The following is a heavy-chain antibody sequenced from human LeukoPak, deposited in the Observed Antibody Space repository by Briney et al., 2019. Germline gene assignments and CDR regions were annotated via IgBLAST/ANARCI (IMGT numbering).Heavy chain of an antibody. D-gene: IGHD3-3*01. V-gene: IGHV1-18*01. CDR3: ARDPYYDFWSGYYYYMDV. Sequence: ASVKVSCKASGYIINTHGITWVRQAPGQGLEWLGWVNSYNDDINYAQNVRGRVTLTTDTSTSTAYMELRSLRSDDTAVYYCARDPYYDFWSGYYYYMDVWGKGTTVTVSS. CDR1: GYIINTHG. J-gene: IGHJ6*03. CDR2: VNSYNDDI.